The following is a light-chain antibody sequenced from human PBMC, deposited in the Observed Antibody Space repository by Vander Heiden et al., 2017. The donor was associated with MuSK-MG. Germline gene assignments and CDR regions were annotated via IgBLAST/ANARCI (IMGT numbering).Light chain of an antibody. V-gene: IGLV7-46*01. CDR2: DTS. CDR1: TGAVTSGHN. Sequence: QAVVTQEPSLTVSHGGTVTLTCGSSTGAVTSGHNPYWIQQKPGQAPRTLIYDTSNKHSWTPARFSGSLLGGKAALTLSGAQPEDEADYYCFLCHGGPWVFGGGTKLTVL. CDR3: FLCHGGPWV. J-gene: IGLJ3*02.